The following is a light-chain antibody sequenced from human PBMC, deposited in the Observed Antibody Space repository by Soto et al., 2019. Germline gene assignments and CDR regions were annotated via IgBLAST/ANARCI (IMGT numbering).Light chain of an antibody. CDR2: DVT. J-gene: IGLJ3*02. CDR3: SSYTSSTTLV. Sequence: QSALTQPASVSGSPGQSITISCTGTSSDVGGYKYVSWYQQHPGKAPKLIIYDVTKRPSGVANRFSGSKSGNTASLTISGLQAEDEADYYCSSYTSSTTLVFGGGTKLTVL. CDR1: SSDVGGYKY. V-gene: IGLV2-14*01.